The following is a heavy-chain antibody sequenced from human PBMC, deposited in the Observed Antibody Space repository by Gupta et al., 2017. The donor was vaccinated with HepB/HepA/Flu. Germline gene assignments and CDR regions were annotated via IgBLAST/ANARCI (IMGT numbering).Heavy chain of an antibody. CDR3: ARRASGSSFDY. J-gene: IGHJ4*02. D-gene: IGHD6-6*01. V-gene: IGHV5-51*01. CDR1: GYNLATYW. CDR2: IYPGASDT. Sequence: EVPLVQSGAEVTKPGESLKIYCKGSGYNLATYWIGWVRQVPGKGLQWMGIIYPGASDTKLSPSFQGLVTISADQSVHTAYLQWNSLEASDTAGYYCARRASGSSFDYWGQGTLVTVSS.